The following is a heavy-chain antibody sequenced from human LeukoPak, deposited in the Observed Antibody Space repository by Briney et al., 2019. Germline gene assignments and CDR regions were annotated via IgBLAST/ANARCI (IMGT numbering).Heavy chain of an antibody. V-gene: IGHV3-30*02. CDR2: IRYDGSNK. CDR1: GFTFSSYG. Sequence: PGGSLRLSCAASGFTFSSYGMHRVRQAPGKGLEWMAFIRYDGSNKYYADSVKGRFTISRDNSKNTLYLQMNSLRAEDTAVYYCAKSHGVAGGFDYWGQGTLVTVSS. CDR3: AKSHGVAGGFDY. D-gene: IGHD6-19*01. J-gene: IGHJ4*02.